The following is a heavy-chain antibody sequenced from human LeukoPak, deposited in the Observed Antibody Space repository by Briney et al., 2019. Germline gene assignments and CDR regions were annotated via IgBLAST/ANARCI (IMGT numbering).Heavy chain of an antibody. CDR3: ARDRMGDAFDI. D-gene: IGHD2-8*01. CDR2: IKQDGSEK. CDR1: GLTFSSYA. V-gene: IGHV3-7*01. Sequence: PGGSLRLSCAASGLTFSSYAMSWVRQAPGKGLEWVANIKQDGSEKYYVDSVKGRFTISRDNAKNSLCLQMNSLRAEDTAVYYCARDRMGDAFDIWGQGTMVTVSS. J-gene: IGHJ3*02.